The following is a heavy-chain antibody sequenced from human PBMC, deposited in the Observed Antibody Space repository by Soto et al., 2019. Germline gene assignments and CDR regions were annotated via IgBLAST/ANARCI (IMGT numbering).Heavy chain of an antibody. CDR1: GGTFSSYA. CDR2: IIPIFGTA. V-gene: IGHV1-69*13. Sequence: SVKVSCKASGGTFSSYAISWVRQAPGQGLEWMGGIIPIFGTANYAQKFQGRVTITADESTSTAYMELSSLRSEDTAVYYCARGPGDYYYGSGRSYYYYGMDVWGQGTTVTVSS. D-gene: IGHD3-10*01. CDR3: ARGPGDYYYGSGRSYYYYGMDV. J-gene: IGHJ6*02.